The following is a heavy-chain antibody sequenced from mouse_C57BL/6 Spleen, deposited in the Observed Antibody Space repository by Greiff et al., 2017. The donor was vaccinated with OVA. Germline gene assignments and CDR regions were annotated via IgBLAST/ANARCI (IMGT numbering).Heavy chain of an antibody. Sequence: EVQLQQSGPELVKPGASVKISCKASGYTFTDYYMNWVKQSHGKSLEWIGDINPNNGGTSYNQKFKGKATLTVDKSSSTAYMELRSLTSEDSAVYYCARNGYYGAFDYWGQGTTLTVSS. D-gene: IGHD2-13*01. J-gene: IGHJ2*01. CDR1: GYTFTDYY. V-gene: IGHV1-26*01. CDR2: INPNNGGT. CDR3: ARNGYYGAFDY.